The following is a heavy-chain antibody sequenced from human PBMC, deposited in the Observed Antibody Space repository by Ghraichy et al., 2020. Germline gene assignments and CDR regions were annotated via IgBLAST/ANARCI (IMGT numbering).Heavy chain of an antibody. CDR2: VDWDGDT. CDR1: GFSLTTRRMC. V-gene: IGHV2-70*01. J-gene: IGHJ4*02. CDR3: ARTLQGSSYYFDS. Sequence: SCPTLVKPTQTLTLTCTFSGFSLTTRRMCVSWIRQPPGKALEWLALVDWDGDTYYTTSLETRLSISTDTSSNEVVLTMTNMEPLDTGTYYCARTLQGSSYYFDSWGQGTLVTVSS. D-gene: IGHD6-6*01.